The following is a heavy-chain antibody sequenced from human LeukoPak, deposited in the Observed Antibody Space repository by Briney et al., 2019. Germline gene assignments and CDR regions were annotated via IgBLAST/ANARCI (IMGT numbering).Heavy chain of an antibody. J-gene: IGHJ4*02. V-gene: IGHV3-11*01. Sequence: GGSLRLSCAASGFTFSDYHMSWIRQAPGKGLEWVSYISSSGGTISYADSVKGRFTISRDNAKNSLYLQMNSLRAEDTAVYYCARGPVSSSGFFAYWGQGTLVTVSS. D-gene: IGHD6-19*01. CDR1: GFTFSDYH. CDR2: ISSSGGTI. CDR3: ARGPVSSSGFFAY.